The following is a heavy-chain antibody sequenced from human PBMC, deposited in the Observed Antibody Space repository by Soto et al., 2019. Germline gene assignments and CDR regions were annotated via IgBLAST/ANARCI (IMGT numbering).Heavy chain of an antibody. D-gene: IGHD3-16*01. CDR2: IFYSGST. V-gene: IGHV4-59*08. CDR1: GGSISSYY. J-gene: IGHJ3*02. CDR3: ARRYGWAFDI. Sequence: QVQLQESGPGLVKPSETLSLTCTVSGGSISSYYWSWIRQPPGKGLEWIGYIFYSGSTNYSPSLNTRITISVDTSKNQFPLKLSSLTAADTAVYYCARRYGWAFDIWGQGTMVTVSS.